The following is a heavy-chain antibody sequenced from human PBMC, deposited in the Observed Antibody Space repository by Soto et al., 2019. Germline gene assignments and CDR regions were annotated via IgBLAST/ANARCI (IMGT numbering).Heavy chain of an antibody. J-gene: IGHJ4*02. D-gene: IGHD1-26*01. V-gene: IGHV3-23*01. CDR3: AKRRGAGGHFDY. Sequence: LILSCAASGFTFSSYAMGLVRQGPGKGLEWVAVVSIGGSTHYADSVRGRFTISRDNSKNTLSLQMNSLTAGDTAVYFCAKRRGAGGHFDYWGQGALVTVSS. CDR1: GFTFSSYA. CDR2: VSIGGST.